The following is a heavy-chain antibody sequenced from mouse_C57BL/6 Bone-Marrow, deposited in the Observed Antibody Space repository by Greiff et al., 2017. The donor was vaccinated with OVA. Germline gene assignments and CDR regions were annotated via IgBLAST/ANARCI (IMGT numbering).Heavy chain of an antibody. CDR1: GYSFTGYY. Sequence: EVQLQQSGPELVKPGASVKISCKASGYSFTGYYMNWVKQSPEKSLEWIGEINPSTGGTTYNQKFKAKATLTVDKSSSTAYMQLKSLTSEYSAVYYCARWNYDGPYFDYWGQGTTLTVSS. CDR3: ARWNYDGPYFDY. V-gene: IGHV1-42*01. CDR2: INPSTGGT. D-gene: IGHD2-3*01. J-gene: IGHJ2*01.